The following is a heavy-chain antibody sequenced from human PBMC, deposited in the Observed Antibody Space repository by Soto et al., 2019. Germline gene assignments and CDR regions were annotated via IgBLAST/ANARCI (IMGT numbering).Heavy chain of an antibody. Sequence: QLQLQESGPGLVKPSETLSLTCSVSGGSISNPIYYWAWIRQPPGKGLEWIGSIFYSGSAYYNPSLKSRVTMSVDTSQNQFSLKLSSVTAADTAVYYCVGRTSLTSVEIFSGGLSGYNWVDPWGRGTLVTVSS. V-gene: IGHV4-39*01. CDR2: IFYSGSA. J-gene: IGHJ5*01. D-gene: IGHD3-3*01. CDR1: GGSISNPIYY. CDR3: VGRTSLTSVEIFSGGLSGYNWVDP.